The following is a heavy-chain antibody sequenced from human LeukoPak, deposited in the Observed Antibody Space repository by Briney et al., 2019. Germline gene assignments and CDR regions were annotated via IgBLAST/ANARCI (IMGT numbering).Heavy chain of an antibody. V-gene: IGHV3-21*01. Sequence: GGSLRLSCAASGFTFSIYTMNWVRQAPGKGLEWVSSISSSSNYIYYADSVKGRFTISRDNAKNSLYLQMNSLRAEDTAVYFCARDYDGSGYFGYWGQGTLVTVSS. CDR1: GFTFSIYT. CDR2: ISSSSNYI. D-gene: IGHD3-22*01. CDR3: ARDYDGSGYFGY. J-gene: IGHJ4*02.